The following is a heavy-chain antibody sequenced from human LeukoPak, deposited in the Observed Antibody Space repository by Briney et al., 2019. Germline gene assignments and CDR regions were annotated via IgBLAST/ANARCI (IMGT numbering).Heavy chain of an antibody. CDR1: AFTFSSDA. D-gene: IGHD3-3*01. V-gene: IGHV3-23*01. J-gene: IGHJ4*02. CDR2: ISGSSGST. CDR3: AKGESSITIFGVVTIQSIGDY. Sequence: PAGSLSLTCAASAFTFSSDARSCVRQPPPEEVEWGSAISGSSGSTYYADSVKGGYTISRDNSKNTLYLQMNSLRAEDTAVYYCAKGESSITIFGVVTIQSIGDYWGQGTLVTVSS.